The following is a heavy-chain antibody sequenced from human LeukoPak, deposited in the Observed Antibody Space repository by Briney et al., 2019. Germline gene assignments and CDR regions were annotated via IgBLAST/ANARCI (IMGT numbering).Heavy chain of an antibody. CDR1: GYTFTSYG. Sequence: EASVKVSCKASGYTFTSYGISWVRQAPGQGLEWMGWMNPNSGNTGYAQKFQGRVTMTRNTSVSTAYMDLSSLRSEDTAVYYCARGSSGDYSVSGSAWFDPWGQGTLVTVSS. J-gene: IGHJ5*02. CDR3: ARGSSGDYSVSGSAWFDP. CDR2: MNPNSGNT. D-gene: IGHD3-10*01. V-gene: IGHV1-8*02.